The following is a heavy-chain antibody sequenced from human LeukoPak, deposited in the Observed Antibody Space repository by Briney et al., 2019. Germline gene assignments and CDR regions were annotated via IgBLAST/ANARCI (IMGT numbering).Heavy chain of an antibody. D-gene: IGHD2-21*01. CDR1: GFTFSSYW. CDR2: INSDGRST. V-gene: IGHV3-74*01. CDR3: ARVVRYYYYGMDV. Sequence: GGSLRLSCAASGFTFSSYWMHWVRQAPGKGLVWVSRINSDGRSTSYADSVKGRFTISRDNAKNTLYLQMNSLRAEDTAVYYCARVVRYYYYGMDVWGQGTTVTVSS. J-gene: IGHJ6*02.